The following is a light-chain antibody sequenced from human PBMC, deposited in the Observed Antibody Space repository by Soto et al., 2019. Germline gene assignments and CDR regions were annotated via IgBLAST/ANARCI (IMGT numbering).Light chain of an antibody. CDR3: QQYNAIPLT. J-gene: IGKJ4*01. CDR2: DAS. V-gene: IGKV1-33*01. CDR1: HDIDNF. Sequence: IQVTQSPSSLSASVGDRVTITCQASHDIDNFLNWYQQRPGKAPKVLIYDASSLETGVPSRFSGSGSETLFTFTIASLPPEDIATYSCQQYNAIPLTFGGGTKVDIK.